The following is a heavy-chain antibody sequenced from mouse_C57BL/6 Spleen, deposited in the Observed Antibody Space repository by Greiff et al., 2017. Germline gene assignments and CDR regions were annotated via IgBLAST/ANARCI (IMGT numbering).Heavy chain of an antibody. Sequence: EVQLMESEAGLVQPGSSMKLSCTASGFTFSDYYMAWVRQVPEKGLEWVANINSDGSSTYYLESFKGRFTFSRDNSKNCLYLQISSLKSEDTATYEWAREVGGDYAMDYWGQGTSVTVSS. CDR2: INSDGSST. J-gene: IGHJ4*01. D-gene: IGHD1-3*01. V-gene: IGHV5-16*01. CDR1: GFTFSDYY. CDR3: AREVGGDYAMDY.